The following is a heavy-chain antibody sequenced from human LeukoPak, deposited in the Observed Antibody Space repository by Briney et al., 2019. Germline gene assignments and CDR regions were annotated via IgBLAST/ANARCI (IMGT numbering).Heavy chain of an antibody. CDR3: AAGSAPSYQLLSFDY. J-gene: IGHJ4*02. CDR1: GFTFTSSA. D-gene: IGHD2-2*01. Sequence: SVKVSCKASGFTFTSSAVQWVRQARGQRLEWIGWIVVGSGNTNYAQKFQERVTITRDMSTSTAYTELSSLRSEDTAVYYCAAGSAPSYQLLSFDYWGQGTLVTVSS. CDR2: IVVGSGNT. V-gene: IGHV1-58*01.